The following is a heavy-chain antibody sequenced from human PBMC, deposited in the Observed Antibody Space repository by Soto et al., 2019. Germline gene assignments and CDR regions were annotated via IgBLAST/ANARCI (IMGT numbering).Heavy chain of an antibody. V-gene: IGHV3-7*01. D-gene: IGHD3-16*01. Sequence: EVQLMESGGGLVQPGGSLRLSCAASGFSFGASWMAWVRQAPGKGLEWVADIKQDGSEKNYVDSVKGRVTISRDNAKNSLYLQMNSLRAEDTAVYYCARDSCFGAIDYWGLGTLVTVSS. CDR2: IKQDGSEK. J-gene: IGHJ4*02. CDR1: GFSFGASW. CDR3: ARDSCFGAIDY.